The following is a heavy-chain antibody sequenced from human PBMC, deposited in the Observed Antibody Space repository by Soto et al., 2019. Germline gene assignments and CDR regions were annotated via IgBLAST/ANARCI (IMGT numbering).Heavy chain of an antibody. J-gene: IGHJ4*02. CDR3: ARAARGYYFDY. Sequence: SETLSLTCPVSGFSISSYYWSWIRQPPGRGLEWIGYIYYSGSTNYNPSLKSRVTISVDTSKNQFSLKLSSVTAADTAVYYCARAARGYYFDYWGQGTLVTVSS. CDR2: IYYSGST. V-gene: IGHV4-59*01. CDR1: GFSISSYY.